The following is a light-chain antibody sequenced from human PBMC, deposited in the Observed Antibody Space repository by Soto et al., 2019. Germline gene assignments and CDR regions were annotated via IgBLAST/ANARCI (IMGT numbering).Light chain of an antibody. CDR2: EVS. CDR3: SLYPRSSTYV. CDR1: SSDVGSYNR. V-gene: IGLV2-18*01. Sequence: QSALTQPPSVSGSPGQSVTISCTGTSSDVGSYNRVSWYQQPPGTAPKVMIYEVSNRPLGVPDRFSGSKSGNTPSLTISGLQAEDEADYYCSLYPRSSTYVFGTGTKV. J-gene: IGLJ1*01.